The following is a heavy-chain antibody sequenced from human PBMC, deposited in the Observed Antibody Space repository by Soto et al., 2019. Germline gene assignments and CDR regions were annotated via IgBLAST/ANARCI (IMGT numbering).Heavy chain of an antibody. V-gene: IGHV4-39*01. J-gene: IGHJ4*02. D-gene: IGHD2-21*02. Sequence: SETLSLTCTVTGDSINNRSYYWGWIRQPPGKGLEWIGSIYYSGSTYNNPSLRSRVSMSVDTSKNQFSLKLRSVTAADTALYYCARQRTSVVTQAYFDSWGQGSLVTVSS. CDR1: GDSINNRSYY. CDR3: ARQRTSVVTQAYFDS. CDR2: IYYSGST.